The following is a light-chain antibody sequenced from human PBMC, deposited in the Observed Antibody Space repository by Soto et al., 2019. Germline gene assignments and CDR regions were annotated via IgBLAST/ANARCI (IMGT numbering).Light chain of an antibody. J-gene: IGKJ1*01. CDR1: QDISSY. CDR2: LAS. CDR3: QQYFTYSWT. V-gene: IGKV1-9*01. Sequence: IQLTQSPSSLSASVGERVTITSRASQDISSYLAWYQQKPGKAPKLLIYLASTLHSGVPSSFSGSGSGTEFTLTISSLQPDDFATYYCQQYFTYSWTVGQGTKVDI.